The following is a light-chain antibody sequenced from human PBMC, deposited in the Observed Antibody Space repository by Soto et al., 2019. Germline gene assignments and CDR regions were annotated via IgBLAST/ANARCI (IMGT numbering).Light chain of an antibody. V-gene: IGKV1-39*01. CDR1: QSISSY. CDR2: AAS. J-gene: IGKJ3*01. Sequence: DIQMTQSPSSLSASVGDRVTITCRASQSISSYLNWYQQKPGKAPKLLIYAASSLQSGVPSRFSGSGSGTDFTLTISSLQPEDFATYYCQQSYRTPFTFGAGTKVHI. CDR3: QQSYRTPFT.